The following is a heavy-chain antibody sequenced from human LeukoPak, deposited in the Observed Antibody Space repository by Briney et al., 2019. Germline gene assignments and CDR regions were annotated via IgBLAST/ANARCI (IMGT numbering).Heavy chain of an antibody. V-gene: IGHV3-21*01. D-gene: IGHD6-13*01. Sequence: GGSLRLSCAASGFTFSSYSMNWVRQAPGKGLEWVSSISSSSSYIYYADSVKGRFTISRDNAKNSLYLQMNSLRAEDTAVYYCARARVGSSWYSDYYYYYGMDVRGQGTTVTVSS. CDR1: GFTFSSYS. J-gene: IGHJ6*02. CDR2: ISSSSSYI. CDR3: ARARVGSSWYSDYYYYYGMDV.